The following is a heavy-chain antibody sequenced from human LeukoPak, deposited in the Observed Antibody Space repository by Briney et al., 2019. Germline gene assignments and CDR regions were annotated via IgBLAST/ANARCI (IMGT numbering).Heavy chain of an antibody. Sequence: GASAKVSCKASGNTITSYGISRVRQATGQWLERMGCSSAYNGNTNYAQKLQGRVTMTTDTSTSTAYMELRSLRSDDTAVYYCARLPDCSGGSCYLYYYYYGMDVWGQGTTVTVSS. D-gene: IGHD2-15*01. CDR3: ARLPDCSGGSCYLYYYYYGMDV. V-gene: IGHV1-18*01. J-gene: IGHJ6*02. CDR2: SSAYNGNT. CDR1: GNTITSYG.